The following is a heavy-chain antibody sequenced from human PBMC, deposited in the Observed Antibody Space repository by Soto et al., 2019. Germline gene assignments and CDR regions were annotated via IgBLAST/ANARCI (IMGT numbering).Heavy chain of an antibody. Sequence: GGSLRLSCAASGFTFSSYSMNWVRQAPGKGLEWVSSISSSSSYIYYADSVKGRFTISRDNAKNSLYLQMNSLRAEDTAVYYCARDRKYGSGSYHRYYFDYWGQGTLVTVSS. J-gene: IGHJ4*02. V-gene: IGHV3-21*01. CDR3: ARDRKYGSGSYHRYYFDY. CDR2: ISSSSSYI. D-gene: IGHD3-10*01. CDR1: GFTFSSYS.